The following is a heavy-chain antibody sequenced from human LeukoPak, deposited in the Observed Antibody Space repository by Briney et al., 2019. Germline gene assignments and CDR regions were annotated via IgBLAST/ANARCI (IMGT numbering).Heavy chain of an antibody. D-gene: IGHD1-26*01. V-gene: IGHV3-30*18. CDR1: GFTFSSYG. CDR2: ISYDGSNK. CDR3: AKDRGSGVVGATYYFDY. J-gene: IGHJ4*02. Sequence: GGSLRFSCAASGFTFSSYGIHWVRQAPGKGLEWVAVISYDGSNKYYADSVKGRFTISRDNSKNTLYLQMNSLRAEDTAVYYCAKDRGSGVVGATYYFDYWGQGTLVTVSS.